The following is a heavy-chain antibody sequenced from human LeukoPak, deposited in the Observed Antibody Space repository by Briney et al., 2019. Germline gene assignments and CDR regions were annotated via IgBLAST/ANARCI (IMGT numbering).Heavy chain of an antibody. Sequence: ASVKVSCKASGGTFSSYAISWVRQAPGQGLEWMGGIIPIFGTANYAQKFQGRVTITADESTSTAYMELSSLRSEDTAVYYCASRGYSGYEKTTVYWGQGTLVTVSS. J-gene: IGHJ4*02. CDR2: IIPIFGTA. V-gene: IGHV1-69*13. CDR3: ASRGYSGYEKTTVY. CDR1: GGTFSSYA. D-gene: IGHD5-12*01.